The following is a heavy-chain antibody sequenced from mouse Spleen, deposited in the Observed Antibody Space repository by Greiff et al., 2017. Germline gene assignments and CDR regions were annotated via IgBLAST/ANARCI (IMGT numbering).Heavy chain of an antibody. V-gene: IGHV1-59*01. J-gene: IGHJ3*01. CDR3: ARETTYGNYGAFAY. D-gene: IGHD2-1*01. Sequence: QVQLQQPGAELVRPGTSVKLSCKASGYTFTSYWMHWVKQRPGQGLEWIGVIDPSDSYTNYNQKFKGKATLTVDTSSSTAYMQLSSLTSEDSAVYYCARETTYGNYGAFAYWGQGTLVTVSA. CDR1: GYTFTSYW. CDR2: IDPSDSYT.